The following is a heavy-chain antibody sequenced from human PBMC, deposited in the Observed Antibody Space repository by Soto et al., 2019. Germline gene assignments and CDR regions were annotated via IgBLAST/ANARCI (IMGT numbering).Heavy chain of an antibody. CDR3: ARSTSNIVQMLYAINDAFDI. CDR1: GGSISSSSYY. CDR2: IYYSGST. V-gene: IGHV4-39*01. J-gene: IGHJ3*02. Sequence: SETLSLTCTVSGGSISSSSYYWGWIRQPPGKGLEWIGSIYYSGSTYYNPSLKSRVTISVDTSKNQFSLKLSSVTAADTAVYYCARSTSNIVQMLYAINDAFDIGGKGKMVTVS. D-gene: IGHD2-8*01.